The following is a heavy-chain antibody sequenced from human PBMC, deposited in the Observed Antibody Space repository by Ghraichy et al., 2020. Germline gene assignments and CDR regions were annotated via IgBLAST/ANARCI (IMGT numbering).Heavy chain of an antibody. CDR1: GFTFSSYG. D-gene: IGHD4-23*01. Sequence: LSLTCVGSGFTFSSYGMNWVRQSPGKGLELVSYITGSSRTKSYADSVRGRFTISRDNAQNSLYLHMNSLRDEDTAVYYCARASSVVRFFYYDGMDVWGQGTTVTVSS. J-gene: IGHJ6*02. CDR2: ITGSSRTK. CDR3: ARASSVVRFFYYDGMDV. V-gene: IGHV3-48*02.